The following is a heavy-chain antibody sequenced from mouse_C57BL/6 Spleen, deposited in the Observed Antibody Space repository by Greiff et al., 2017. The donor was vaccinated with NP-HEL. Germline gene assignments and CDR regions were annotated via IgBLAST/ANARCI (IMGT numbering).Heavy chain of an antibody. CDR2: ISYDGSN. D-gene: IGHD1-1*01. V-gene: IGHV3-6*01. CDR1: GYSITSGYY. CDR3: ARDVTTTVVARWYFDV. Sequence: EVHLVESGPGLVKPSQSLSLTCSVTGYSITSGYYWNWIRQFPGNKLEWMGYISYDGSNNYNPSLNNRISITRDTSKNQFFLKLNSVTTEDTATYYCARDVTTTVVARWYFDVWGTGTTVTVSS. J-gene: IGHJ1*03.